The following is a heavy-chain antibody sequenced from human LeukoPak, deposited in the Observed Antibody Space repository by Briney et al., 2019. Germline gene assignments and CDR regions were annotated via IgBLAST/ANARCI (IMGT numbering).Heavy chain of an antibody. D-gene: IGHD4-17*01. CDR2: INHSGST. V-gene: IGHV4-34*01. Sequence: PSETLSLTCTVYGGSFSAYYWSWIRQPPGKGLEWIGEINHSGSTNYNPSLTSRVTISVDTSKNQFSLKLSSVTAADTAVYYCARYEGSTVTTFDYWGQGTLVTVSS. J-gene: IGHJ4*02. CDR1: GGSFSAYY. CDR3: ARYEGSTVTTFDY.